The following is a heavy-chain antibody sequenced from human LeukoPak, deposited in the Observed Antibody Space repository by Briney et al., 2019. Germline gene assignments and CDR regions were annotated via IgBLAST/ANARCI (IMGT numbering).Heavy chain of an antibody. J-gene: IGHJ4*02. CDR3: ARSIAVAGKVNYFDY. D-gene: IGHD6-19*01. CDR1: DGSISSYY. Sequence: SETLSLTCTVSDGSISSYYWSWILQPAGKGLEWIGRIYTSGSTNYNPSLKSRVTMSVDTSKNQFSLKLSSVTAADTAVYYCARSIAVAGKVNYFDYWGQGTLVTVSS. CDR2: IYTSGST. V-gene: IGHV4-4*07.